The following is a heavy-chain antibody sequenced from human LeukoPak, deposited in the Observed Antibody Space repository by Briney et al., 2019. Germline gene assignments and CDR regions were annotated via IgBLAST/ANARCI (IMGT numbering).Heavy chain of an antibody. J-gene: IGHJ4*02. Sequence: SVKVSCKASGGVSTTYAVSWVRQAPGQGLEWMGSIIPFLGTTNYAQKFQGRVTITADEPTRTAYMELTYVRSDDTAVYYCTIIPNVILFTHYFEYWGQGTLVTVSS. CDR2: IIPFLGTT. D-gene: IGHD2-21*01. CDR1: GGVSTTYA. CDR3: TIIPNVILFTHYFEY. V-gene: IGHV1-69*11.